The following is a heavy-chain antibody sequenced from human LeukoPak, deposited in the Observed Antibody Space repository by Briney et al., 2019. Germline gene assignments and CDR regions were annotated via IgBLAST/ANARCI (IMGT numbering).Heavy chain of an antibody. V-gene: IGHV4-39*07. CDR3: ARGRRYDYVWGSYRPFRVREAIDY. J-gene: IGHJ4*02. D-gene: IGHD3-16*02. CDR1: GGSITSSSYY. Sequence: SETLSLTCTVSGGSITSSSYYWGWIRQPPGKGLEWIGSIYYRGNTYYNPSLKSRVTISVDTSKNQFSLKLSSVTAADTAVYYCARGRRYDYVWGSYRPFRVREAIDYWGQGTLVTVSS. CDR2: IYYRGNT.